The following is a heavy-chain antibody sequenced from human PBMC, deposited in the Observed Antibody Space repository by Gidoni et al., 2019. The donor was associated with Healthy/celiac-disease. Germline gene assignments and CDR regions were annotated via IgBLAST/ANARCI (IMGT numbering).Heavy chain of an antibody. V-gene: IGHV4-4*02. J-gene: IGHJ4*02. Sequence: QVQLQESGPGLVKPSGTLSLTCAVSGGSISRSNWWSWVRQPPGKGLEWVGEIYHSGSTNYNPSLKSRVTISVDKSKNQFSLKLSSVTAADTAVYYCASRDCSSTSCPFDYWGQGTLVTVSS. CDR1: GGSISRSNW. CDR3: ASRDCSSTSCPFDY. CDR2: IYHSGST. D-gene: IGHD2-2*01.